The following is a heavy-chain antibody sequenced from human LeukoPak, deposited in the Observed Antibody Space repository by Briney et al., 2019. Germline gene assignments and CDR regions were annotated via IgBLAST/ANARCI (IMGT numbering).Heavy chain of an antibody. Sequence: ASVKVSCKAAGYTFTGYYMHWVRQAPGQGLEWMGWIYPYSGGTNYAQKFQGRGTMTRDTSISTTYMELSRLRSDDTAVYYCARGIAARRGDYWGQGTLVTVSS. J-gene: IGHJ4*02. D-gene: IGHD6-6*01. CDR3: ARGIAARRGDY. V-gene: IGHV1-2*02. CDR2: IYPYSGGT. CDR1: GYTFTGYY.